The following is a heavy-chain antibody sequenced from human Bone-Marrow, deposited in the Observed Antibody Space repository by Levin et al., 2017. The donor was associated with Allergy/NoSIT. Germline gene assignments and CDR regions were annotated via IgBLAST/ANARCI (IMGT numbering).Heavy chain of an antibody. Sequence: SETLSLTCTVSGDSISSSSFYWGWIRQPPGKGLEWIGNIYHSGSTDYNPSLQSRVSMSVDTSRNRFSLRLNSVTAADTAIYFCARNFGSWSNWFDPWGPGTLVTVSS. CDR2: IYHSGST. CDR3: ARNFGSWSNWFDP. CDR1: GDSISSSSFY. V-gene: IGHV4-39*01. J-gene: IGHJ5*02. D-gene: IGHD6-13*01.